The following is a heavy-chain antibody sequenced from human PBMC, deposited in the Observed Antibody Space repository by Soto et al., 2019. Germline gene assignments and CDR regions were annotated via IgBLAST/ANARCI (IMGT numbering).Heavy chain of an antibody. CDR1: GGTFSSYA. D-gene: IGHD6-19*01. J-gene: IGHJ6*02. V-gene: IGHV1-69*06. Sequence: QVQLVQSGAEVKKPGSSVKVSCKASGGTFSSYAISWVRQAPGQGLEWMGGIIPIFGTADYAQKFQDRVTMTADKSTSTAYMELNSLRPEDTAVYYCARDSGWQIAVAGPYYYYYYGMDVWGQGTTVTVSS. CDR2: IIPIFGTA. CDR3: ARDSGWQIAVAGPYYYYYYGMDV.